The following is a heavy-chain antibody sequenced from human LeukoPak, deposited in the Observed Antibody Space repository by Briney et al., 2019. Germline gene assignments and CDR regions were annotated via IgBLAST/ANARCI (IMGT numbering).Heavy chain of an antibody. Sequence: SETLSLTCTVSGGSIISSSYYWGWIRQPPGKGLEWIGSIYYSGITSYNPTLKRRVTISVDTSKNQFSLKLSSVTAADTAVYYCARLGVSPGQLIAYCGGDCYSIPDYWGQGTLVTVSS. J-gene: IGHJ4*02. CDR3: ARLGVSPGQLIAYCGGDCYSIPDY. V-gene: IGHV4-39*01. CDR1: GGSIISSSYY. D-gene: IGHD2-21*02. CDR2: IYYSGIT.